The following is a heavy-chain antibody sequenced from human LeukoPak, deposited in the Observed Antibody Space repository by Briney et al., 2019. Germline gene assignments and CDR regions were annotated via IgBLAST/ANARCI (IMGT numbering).Heavy chain of an antibody. CDR1: GFIFNKHA. CDR3: ARSSYSSSSSV. V-gene: IGHV3-23*01. Sequence: GGSLRLSCAASGFIFNKHAMSWVRQAPGKGLEWVSGLSGSGGSTDYADSVKGRFTISRDNAKNSLYLQINSLRAEDTAVYYCARSSYSSSSSVWGQGTMVTVSS. J-gene: IGHJ3*01. CDR2: LSGSGGST. D-gene: IGHD6-6*01.